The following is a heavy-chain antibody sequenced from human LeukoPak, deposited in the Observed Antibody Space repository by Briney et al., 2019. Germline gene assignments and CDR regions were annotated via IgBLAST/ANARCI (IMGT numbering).Heavy chain of an antibody. CDR1: GFTVSNNY. CDR2: IYTGGST. D-gene: IGHD4-11*01. CDR3: AKDTDYSNYGYYYYYGMDV. Sequence: GGSLRLSCAASGFTVSNNYMSWVRQAPGKGLEWVSIIYTGGSTYYADSVKGRFTIPRDIPKNTLYLQMNSLRDEDTAVYYCAKDTDYSNYGYYYYYGMDVWGQGTTVTVSS. V-gene: IGHV3-66*01. J-gene: IGHJ6*02.